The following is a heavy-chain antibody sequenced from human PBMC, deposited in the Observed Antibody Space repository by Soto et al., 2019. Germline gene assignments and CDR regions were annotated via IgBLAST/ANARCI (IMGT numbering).Heavy chain of an antibody. Sequence: ASVKVSCKASGYSFTNYAMHWVRQAPGQGLEWMGWINAANGNTKFSQKFQGRVTITRDTSASTAHMELSGLRSEDAAVYYCAATMWFGDLKKYYYGMAVWGQGTTVTVSS. V-gene: IGHV1-3*01. CDR1: GYSFTNYA. J-gene: IGHJ6*02. D-gene: IGHD3-10*01. CDR3: AATMWFGDLKKYYYGMAV. CDR2: INAANGNT.